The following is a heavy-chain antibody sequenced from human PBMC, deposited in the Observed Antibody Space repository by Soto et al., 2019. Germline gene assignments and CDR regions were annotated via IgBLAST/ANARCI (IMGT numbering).Heavy chain of an antibody. D-gene: IGHD5-18*01. CDR3: ARMDTAMFYFDY. Sequence: ASVKVSCKASGYTLTSYGISWVRQAPGQGLEWMGWISAYNGNTNYAQKLQGRVTMTTDTSTSTAYMELRSLRSDDTAVYYCARMDTAMFYFDYWGQGTLVTVSS. CDR1: GYTLTSYG. J-gene: IGHJ4*02. V-gene: IGHV1-18*01. CDR2: ISAYNGNT.